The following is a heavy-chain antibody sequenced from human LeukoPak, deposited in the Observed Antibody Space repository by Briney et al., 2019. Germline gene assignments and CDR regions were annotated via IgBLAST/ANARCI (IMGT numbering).Heavy chain of an antibody. D-gene: IGHD6-19*01. CDR2: IYTSGST. CDR3: AREIAVAGRGNWFDP. V-gene: IGHV4-4*07. J-gene: IGHJ5*02. CDR1: GGSISSYY. Sequence: PSETLSLTCTVSGGSISSYYWSWIRQPAGKGLEWIGRIYTSGSTNYNPSLKSRVTMSVDTSKNQFSLKLSSVTAAGTAVYYCAREIAVAGRGNWFDPWGQGTLATVSS.